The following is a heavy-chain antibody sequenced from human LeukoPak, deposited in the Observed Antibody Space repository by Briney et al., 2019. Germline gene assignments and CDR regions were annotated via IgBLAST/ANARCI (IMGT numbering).Heavy chain of an antibody. V-gene: IGHV4-38-2*02. CDR3: TGKYYYDSSGYYYADY. CDR1: GYSISSGYY. Sequence: SETLSLTCTVSGYSISSGYYWGWIRQSPGKGLEWIGSIYHSGRTYYNPSLKSRLTISLDTSKNQFSLKLSSVTAANTAVYYCTGKYYYDSSGYYYADYWGQGTLVTVSS. D-gene: IGHD3-22*01. J-gene: IGHJ4*02. CDR2: IYHSGRT.